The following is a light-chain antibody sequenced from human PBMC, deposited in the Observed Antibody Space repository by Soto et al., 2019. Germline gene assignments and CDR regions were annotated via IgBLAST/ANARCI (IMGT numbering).Light chain of an antibody. V-gene: IGLV2-14*03. CDR2: DVS. Sequence: QSALTQPASVSGSPGQSITIACTGTSSDVGGYNYVSWYQQHPGKAPKLMIYDVSYRPSWVSNRFSGSKSGNTASLTISGLQAVDEADYYCSSYTSTSTPVVFGGGTQLTVL. J-gene: IGLJ7*01. CDR1: SSDVGGYNY. CDR3: SSYTSTSTPVV.